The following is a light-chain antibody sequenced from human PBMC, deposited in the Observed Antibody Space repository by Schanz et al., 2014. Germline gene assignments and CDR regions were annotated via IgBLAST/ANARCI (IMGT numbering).Light chain of an antibody. CDR2: NTN. Sequence: QAVVTQEPSFSVSPGGTVTLTCGLSTGSASTSHYPSWYQQTPGHPPRTLIYNTNTRSSGVPDRFSGSILGNKAALTITGAQANDESDYYCVLYMGSGSWVFGGGTKLTVL. CDR1: TGSASTSHY. V-gene: IGLV8-61*01. CDR3: VLYMGSGSWV. J-gene: IGLJ3*02.